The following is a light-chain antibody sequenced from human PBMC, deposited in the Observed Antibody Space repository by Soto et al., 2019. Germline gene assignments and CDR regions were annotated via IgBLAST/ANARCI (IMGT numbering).Light chain of an antibody. J-gene: IGLJ1*01. CDR1: SSDVGGYND. CDR2: EVS. V-gene: IGLV2-8*01. Sequence: QSALTQPPSASGSPGQSVTISCTGTSSDVGGYNDVSWYQQHPGKAPKLIIYEVSKRPSGVPDRFSGSKSGNTASLTVSGLQAEDEADYYCSSFAGRTPYVFGTGTKLNVL. CDR3: SSFAGRTPYV.